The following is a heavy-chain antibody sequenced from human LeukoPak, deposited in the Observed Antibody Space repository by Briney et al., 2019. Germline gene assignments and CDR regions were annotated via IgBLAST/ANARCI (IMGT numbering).Heavy chain of an antibody. V-gene: IGHV1-46*01. CDR2: IYPRDGST. CDR3: ARDQEGFDY. Sequence: GASVKASCKVSGYSFTSNYIHWVRQAPGQGFEWMGMIYPRDGSTSYAQRFQDRVTVTRDTSTSTVRMELSGLRSEDTAVYYCARDQEGFDYWGQGTLVTVSS. J-gene: IGHJ4*02. CDR1: GYSFTSNY.